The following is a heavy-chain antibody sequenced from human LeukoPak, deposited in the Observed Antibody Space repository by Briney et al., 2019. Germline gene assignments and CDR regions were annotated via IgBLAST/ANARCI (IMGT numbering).Heavy chain of an antibody. CDR1: GGSISSSSYY. V-gene: IGHV4-39*01. CDR3: ARVSLRITIFGVVTRLFDY. Sequence: SETLSLTCTVSGGSISSSSYYWGWIRQPPGKGLEWIGSIYYSGSTYYNPSLKSRVTISVDTSKNQFSLKLSSVTAADTAVYYCARVSLRITIFGVVTRLFDYWGQGTLATVSS. J-gene: IGHJ4*02. D-gene: IGHD3-3*01. CDR2: IYYSGST.